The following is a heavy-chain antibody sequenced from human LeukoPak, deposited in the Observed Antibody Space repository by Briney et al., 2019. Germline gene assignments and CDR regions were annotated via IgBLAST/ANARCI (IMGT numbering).Heavy chain of an antibody. Sequence: GGSLRLSCAASGFTFRNYGMNWVRQVPGKGLEWVSYISSSSSSIYYADSVKGRFTISRDNAKNSLYLQMNSLRAEDTAVYYCARGRTTVTPYYFDYWGQGTLVTVSS. CDR2: ISSSSSSI. D-gene: IGHD4-17*01. CDR1: GFTFRNYG. V-gene: IGHV3-48*04. CDR3: ARGRTTVTPYYFDY. J-gene: IGHJ4*02.